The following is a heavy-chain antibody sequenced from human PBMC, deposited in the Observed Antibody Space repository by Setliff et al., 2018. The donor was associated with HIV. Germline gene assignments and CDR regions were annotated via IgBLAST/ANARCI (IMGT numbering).Heavy chain of an antibody. CDR2: INPNSGNT. D-gene: IGHD3-22*01. J-gene: IGHJ3*02. CDR3: ARGGGGYYYVGAVDI. V-gene: IGHV1-8*01. CDR1: GYTFTANA. Sequence: ASVKVSCKASGYTFTANAIHWVRQAPGQGLEWMGVINPNSGNTGYAQKFQGRVTMTGNTSISTAYMELSSLRSEDTAVYYCARGGGGYYYVGAVDIWGQGTVVTVSS.